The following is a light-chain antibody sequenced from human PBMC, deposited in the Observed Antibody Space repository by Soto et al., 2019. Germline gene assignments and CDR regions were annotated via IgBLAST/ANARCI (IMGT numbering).Light chain of an antibody. Sequence: DSQMTQSSSNVSGSVGESVSRTCRASQTISSWLARYQQKPGKAPKLLIYKSSTLKSGVQSRFRRSGSGTDFTLAIISLKPEEFATYYCEHYDTHYTVGAGTKGDI. CDR3: EHYDTHYT. CDR2: KSS. V-gene: IGKV1-5*03. CDR1: QTISSW. J-gene: IGKJ3*01.